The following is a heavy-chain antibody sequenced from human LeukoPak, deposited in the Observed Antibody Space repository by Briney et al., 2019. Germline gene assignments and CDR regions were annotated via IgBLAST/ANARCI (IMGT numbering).Heavy chain of an antibody. V-gene: IGHV3-21*01. Sequence: PGGSLRLSCAASGFTFSSYSMNWVRQAPGKGLEWVSSISSSSSYIYYADSMKGRFTISRDNAKNSLYLQMNSLRAEDTAVYYCARDTGDSSGYYAYWGQGTLVTVSS. CDR2: ISSSSSYI. CDR3: ARDTGDSSGYYAY. J-gene: IGHJ4*02. CDR1: GFTFSSYS. D-gene: IGHD3-22*01.